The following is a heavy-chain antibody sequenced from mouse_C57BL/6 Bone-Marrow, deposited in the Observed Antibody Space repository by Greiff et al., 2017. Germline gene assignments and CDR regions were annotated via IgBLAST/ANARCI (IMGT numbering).Heavy chain of an antibody. CDR2: IYWDDDK. CDR1: GFSLSTSGMG. CDR3: ARRCYGSRYAMDY. Sequence: QVTLKESGPGILQSSQTLSLTCSFSGFSLSTSGMGVSWIRQPSGKGLEWLAHIYWDDDKRYNPSLKSRPTISKDTSRNQVFLKITCVDTADTATDDCARRCYGSRYAMDYWGQGTSVTVSS. V-gene: IGHV8-12*01. J-gene: IGHJ4*01. D-gene: IGHD1-1*01.